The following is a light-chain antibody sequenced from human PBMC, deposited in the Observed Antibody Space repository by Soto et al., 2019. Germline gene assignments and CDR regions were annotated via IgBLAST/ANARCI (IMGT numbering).Light chain of an antibody. CDR2: DVT. V-gene: IGLV2-18*02. CDR1: KNDIGVYDF. J-gene: IGLJ1*01. CDR3: NSYTSLSIVRAV. Sequence: QSALTQPPSASGSPGQSVTISCTGTKNDIGVYDFVSWYQHHPGKAPRLIIYDVTSRPSGVSDRFSGSKSGNTASLTISGLQAEDEADYYCNSYTSLSIVRAVFGTGTKVTVL.